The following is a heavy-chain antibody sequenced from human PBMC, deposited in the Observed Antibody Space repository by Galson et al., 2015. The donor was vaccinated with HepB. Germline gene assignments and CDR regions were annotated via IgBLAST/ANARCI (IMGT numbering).Heavy chain of an antibody. D-gene: IGHD6-13*01. CDR2: ISSSSSYI. CDR1: GFTFSSYS. Sequence: CAASGFTFSSYSMNWVRQAPGKGLEWVSSISSSSSYIYYADSVKGRFTISRDNAKNSLYLQMNSLRAEDTAVYYCAREGTMRTIAAAGTVYFDYWGQGTLVTVSS. V-gene: IGHV3-21*01. CDR3: AREGTMRTIAAAGTVYFDY. J-gene: IGHJ4*02.